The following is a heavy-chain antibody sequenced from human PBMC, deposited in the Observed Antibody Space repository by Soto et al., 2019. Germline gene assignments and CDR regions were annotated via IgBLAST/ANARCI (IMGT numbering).Heavy chain of an antibody. CDR1: GGSFSGYY. CDR3: ATRLRWYNWFDP. CDR2: INHSGST. J-gene: IGHJ5*02. V-gene: IGHV4-34*01. Sequence: SETLSLTCAVYGGSFSGYYWSWIRQPPGKGLEWIGEINHSGSTNYNPSLKSRVTVSVDTSKNQFSLKLSSVTAADTAVYYCATRLRWYNWFDPWGQGTLVTVS. D-gene: IGHD4-17*01.